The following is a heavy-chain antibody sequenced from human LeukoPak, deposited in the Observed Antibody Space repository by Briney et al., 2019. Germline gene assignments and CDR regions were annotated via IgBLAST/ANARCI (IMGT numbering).Heavy chain of an antibody. CDR1: GFSHSTDI. CDR3: ANRPGDFIDSGVYYNF. V-gene: IGHV3-21*01. CDR2: ISSSSTYI. Sequence: GGSLRHSCAASGFSHSTDIVNWVPEAPGEGLGRVASISSSSTYIYHTNSVKGRFAIPRGNASNSVRLQMTSLRTEDTAVYYCANRPGDFIDSGVYYNFWGQGTLVTVSS. J-gene: IGHJ4*02. D-gene: IGHD3-22*01.